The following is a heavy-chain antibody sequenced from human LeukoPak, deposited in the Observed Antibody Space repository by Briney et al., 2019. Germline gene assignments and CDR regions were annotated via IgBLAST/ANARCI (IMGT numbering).Heavy chain of an antibody. D-gene: IGHD3-10*01. Sequence: ASVKVSLKASGYPFTSYGISWVRPGPGQGLEGMGWISAYNGNTNYAQKLQGRVNMTTDTSTRTAYMELRSLRSDDTAVYYCARDTGSYYPNWFDPWGQGTLVTVSS. CDR2: ISAYNGNT. J-gene: IGHJ5*02. V-gene: IGHV1-18*01. CDR3: ARDTGSYYPNWFDP. CDR1: GYPFTSYG.